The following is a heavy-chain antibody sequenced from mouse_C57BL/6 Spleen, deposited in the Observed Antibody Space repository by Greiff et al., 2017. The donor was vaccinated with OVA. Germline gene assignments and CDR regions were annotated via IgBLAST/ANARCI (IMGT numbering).Heavy chain of an antibody. CDR2: ISSGGDYI. CDR3: TRGIYYYGSSYWYFDV. D-gene: IGHD1-1*01. V-gene: IGHV5-9-1*02. Sequence: EVKLMESGEGLVKPGGSLKLSCAASGFTFSSYAMSWVRQTPEKRLEWVAYISSGGDYIYYADTVKGRFTISRDNARNTLYLEMSSLKSEDTAMYYCTRGIYYYGSSYWYFDVWGTGTTVTVSS. J-gene: IGHJ1*03. CDR1: GFTFSSYA.